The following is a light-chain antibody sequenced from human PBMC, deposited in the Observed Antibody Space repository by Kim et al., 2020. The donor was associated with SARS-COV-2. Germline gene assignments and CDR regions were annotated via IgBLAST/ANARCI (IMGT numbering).Light chain of an antibody. V-gene: IGLV4-69*01. J-gene: IGLJ3*02. CDR3: QTWGTGIGV. CDR2: VNSDGSH. Sequence: PVLTQSPSASASLGASVKLTCTLSSGHSSYSIAWHQQQPEKGPRYLLRVNSDGSHNKGDGIPDRFSGSSSGAERYLTISSLQSEDEADYYCQTWGTGIGVFCGGTQLTVL. CDR1: SGHSSYS.